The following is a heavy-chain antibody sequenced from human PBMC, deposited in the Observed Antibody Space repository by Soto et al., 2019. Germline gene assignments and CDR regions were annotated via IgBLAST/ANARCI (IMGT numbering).Heavy chain of an antibody. J-gene: IGHJ3*02. CDR2: ISAYNGNT. D-gene: IGHD2-15*01. V-gene: IGHV1-18*01. CDR1: GYTFTSYG. CDR3: ARMAAQNDAFDI. Sequence: LKVSCKASGYTFTSYGISWVRQAPGQGLEWMGWISAYNGNTNYAQKLQGRVTMTTDTSTSTAYMELRSLRSDDTAMYYCARMAAQNDAFDIWGQGTMVTVS.